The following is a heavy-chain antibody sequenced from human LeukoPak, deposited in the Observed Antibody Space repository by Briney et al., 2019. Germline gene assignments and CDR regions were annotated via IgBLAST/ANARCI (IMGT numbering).Heavy chain of an antibody. CDR3: ARPGVAAVRHWFDP. CDR1: GFTFSSYS. J-gene: IGHJ5*02. V-gene: IGHV3-21*01. D-gene: IGHD6-13*01. Sequence: PGGSLRLSCAASGFTFSSYSMNWVRQAPGKGLEWVSSISSSSSYIYYADSVKGRFTISRDNAKNSLYPQMNSLRAEDTAVYYCARPGVAAVRHWFDPWGQGTLVTVSS. CDR2: ISSSSSYI.